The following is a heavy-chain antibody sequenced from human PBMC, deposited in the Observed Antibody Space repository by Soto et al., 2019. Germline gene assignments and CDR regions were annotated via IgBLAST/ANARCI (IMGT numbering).Heavy chain of an antibody. CDR1: GFTFSSYA. CDR2: ISGSGGST. CDR3: AKDLLAGQARYFDY. J-gene: IGHJ4*02. V-gene: IGHV3-23*01. D-gene: IGHD6-13*01. Sequence: EVQLLESGGGLVQPGGSLRLSCAASGFTFSSYAMSWVRQAPGKGLEWVSAISGSGGSTYYADSVKGRFTISRDNSKNKLYLQMNSLSAEDTAVYYCAKDLLAGQARYFDYCGQGTLVTVSS.